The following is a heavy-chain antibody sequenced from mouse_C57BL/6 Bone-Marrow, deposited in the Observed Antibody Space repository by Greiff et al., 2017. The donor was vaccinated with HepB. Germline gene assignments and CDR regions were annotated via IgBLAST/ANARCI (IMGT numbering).Heavy chain of an antibody. J-gene: IGHJ3*01. D-gene: IGHD2-4*01. CDR1: GFTFSDAW. CDR3: TRGNYDYGGAWFAY. Sequence: EVQGVESGGGLVQPGGSMKLSCAASGFTFSDAWMDWVRQSPEKGLEWVAEIRNKANNHATYYAESVKGRFTISRDDSKSSVYLQMNSLRAEDTGIYYCTRGNYDYGGAWFAYWGQGTLVTVSA. CDR2: IRNKANNHAT. V-gene: IGHV6-6*01.